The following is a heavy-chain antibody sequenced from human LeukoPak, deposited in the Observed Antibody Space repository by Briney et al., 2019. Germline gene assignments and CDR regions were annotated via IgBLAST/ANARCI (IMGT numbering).Heavy chain of an antibody. CDR2: IIPVFGTT. D-gene: IGHD3-22*01. Sequence: SVKVSCKASGYTFTSYDINWVRQAPGQGLEWLGGIIPVFGTTTYAQKFQAKVTMTADKSTNTAYLEISSLTSDDTAVYYCARCSPGDSSNFYAVLQYWGQGTQVTVST. CDR3: ARCSPGDSSNFYAVLQY. J-gene: IGHJ4*02. V-gene: IGHV1-69*06. CDR1: GYTFTSYD.